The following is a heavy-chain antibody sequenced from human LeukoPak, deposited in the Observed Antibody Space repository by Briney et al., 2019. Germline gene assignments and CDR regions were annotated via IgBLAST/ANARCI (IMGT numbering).Heavy chain of an antibody. J-gene: IGHJ4*02. CDR2: INPNSGGT. CDR3: ARHYDFWSGYHMLYYFDY. Sequence: GASVKVSCKASGYTFTGYYMHWVRQAPGQGLEWMGWINPNSGGTNYAQKFQGRVTMTRDTSISTAYMELSRRRSDDTAVYYCARHYDFWSGYHMLYYFDYWGQGTLVTVSS. D-gene: IGHD3-3*01. V-gene: IGHV1-2*02. CDR1: GYTFTGYY.